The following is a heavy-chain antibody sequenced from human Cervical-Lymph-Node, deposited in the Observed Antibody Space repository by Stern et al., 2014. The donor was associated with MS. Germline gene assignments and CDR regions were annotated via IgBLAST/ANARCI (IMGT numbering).Heavy chain of an antibody. Sequence: VQLLESGGGVVQPGRSLRLSCAASGFAFRTYGMHWVRQAPGKGLEWMALMSYDGSHKYYADSVRGRFTISRDNSKNTLSLQMNSLRAEDTAVYYCAKDRSTPYDSSGFYYSYGMDVWGQGTTVTVSS. D-gene: IGHD3-22*01. CDR2: MSYDGSHK. V-gene: IGHV3-30*18. CDR1: GFAFRTYG. CDR3: AKDRSTPYDSSGFYYSYGMDV. J-gene: IGHJ6*02.